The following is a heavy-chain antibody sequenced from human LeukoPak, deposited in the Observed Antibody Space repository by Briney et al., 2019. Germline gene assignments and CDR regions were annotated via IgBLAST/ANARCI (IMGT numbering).Heavy chain of an antibody. CDR1: GFTFSTYW. D-gene: IGHD3-22*01. V-gene: IGHV3-74*01. CDR2: IKSDGGT. Sequence: GGSLRLSCAASGFTFSTYWMHWVRQAPGKGLVWVSRIKSDGGTNYAVSVKGRFTIYRDNAKKTVSLQMNSLRPEDTGVYYCARAPSEIGGYYPEYFRHWGQGTLVTVSS. CDR3: ARAPSEIGGYYPEYFRH. J-gene: IGHJ1*01.